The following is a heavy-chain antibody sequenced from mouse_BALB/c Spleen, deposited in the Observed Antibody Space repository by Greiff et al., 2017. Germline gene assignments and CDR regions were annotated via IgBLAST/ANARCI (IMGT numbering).Heavy chain of an antibody. CDR1: GFTFSSFG. V-gene: IGHV5-17*02. D-gene: IGHD2-1*01. J-gene: IGHJ1*01. CDR3: ARGGNYWYFDV. Sequence: EVKVVESGGGLVKPGGSLKLSCAASGFTFSSFGMHWVRQAPEKGLEWVAYISSGSSTIYYADTVKGRFTISRDNPKNTLFLQMTSLRSEDTAMYYCARGGNYWYFDVWGAGTTVTVSS. CDR2: ISSGSSTI.